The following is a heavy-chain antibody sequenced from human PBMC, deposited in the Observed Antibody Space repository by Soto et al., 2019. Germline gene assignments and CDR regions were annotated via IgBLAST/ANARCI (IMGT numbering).Heavy chain of an antibody. Sequence: SVKVSCKASGFTFTPHPVPWVQQAPGQGLEWLGGIIPYFGTGNKAQKFQGRVTISADKSTITAYMELSSLRSEDTAVYFCASGSAMGADHWGQGTLVTVSS. CDR2: IIPYFGTG. J-gene: IGHJ4*02. V-gene: IGHV1-69*06. D-gene: IGHD5-18*01. CDR3: ASGSAMGADH. CDR1: GFTFTPHP.